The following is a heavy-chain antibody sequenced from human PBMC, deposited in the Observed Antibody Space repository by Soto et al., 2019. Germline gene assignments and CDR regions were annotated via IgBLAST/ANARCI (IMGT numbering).Heavy chain of an antibody. CDR2: IWYDGSNK. J-gene: IGHJ4*02. V-gene: IGHV3-33*01. CDR3: ARDYYDSSGLDY. CDR1: GFTFSSYG. Sequence: GSLRLSCAASGFTFSSYGMHWVRQAPGKGLEWVAVIWYDGSNKYYADSVKGRFTISRDNSKNTLYLQMNSLRAEDTAGYYCARDYYDSSGLDYWGQGTLVTVSS. D-gene: IGHD3-22*01.